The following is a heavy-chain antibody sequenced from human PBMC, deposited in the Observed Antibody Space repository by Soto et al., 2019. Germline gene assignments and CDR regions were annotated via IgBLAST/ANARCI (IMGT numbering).Heavy chain of an antibody. V-gene: IGHV4-59*01. Sequence: SETLSLTCTVSGGSISSNYWTWIRQPPGKGLEWIGHVYNSGSTNYNPSLKSRVTISEDTSKSQFSLKVNSMTAADTAVYYCARYRREAVAGYTLDNWGQGILVTVS. J-gene: IGHJ4*02. CDR3: ARYRREAVAGYTLDN. CDR1: GGSISSNY. D-gene: IGHD6-13*01. CDR2: VYNSGST.